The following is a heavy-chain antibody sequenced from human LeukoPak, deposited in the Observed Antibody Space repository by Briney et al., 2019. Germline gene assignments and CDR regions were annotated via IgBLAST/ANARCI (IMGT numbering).Heavy chain of an antibody. D-gene: IGHD2-2*01. CDR2: IYHSGST. Sequence: SGTLSLTCAVSGGSISSSNWWSWVRQPPGKGLEWIGEIYHSGSTNYNPSLKSRVTISVDTSKNQFSLKLSSVTAADTAVYYCARGRVHCSSTSCSPGAFDLWGRGTLVTVSS. CDR1: GGSISSSNW. V-gene: IGHV4-4*02. CDR3: ARGRVHCSSTSCSPGAFDL. J-gene: IGHJ2*01.